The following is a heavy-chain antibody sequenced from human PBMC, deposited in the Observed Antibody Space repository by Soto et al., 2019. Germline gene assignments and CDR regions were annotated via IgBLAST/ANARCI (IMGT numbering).Heavy chain of an antibody. Sequence: QVQLQESGPGLVKPSGTLSLTCAVSSGSISSGNWWSWVRQPPGEGLEWIGEIYHSGSTNYNPSLTSRVTISVDKSKNQFSLKLSSVTAADTAVYYCARDEWGGRDWGQGTLVTVSS. CDR2: IYHSGST. D-gene: IGHD2-15*01. CDR1: SGSISSGNW. V-gene: IGHV4-4*02. J-gene: IGHJ4*02. CDR3: ARDEWGGRD.